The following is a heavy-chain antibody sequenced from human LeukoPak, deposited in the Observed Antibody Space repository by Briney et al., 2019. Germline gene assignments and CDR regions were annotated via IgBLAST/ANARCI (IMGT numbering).Heavy chain of an antibody. CDR2: IYYSGST. V-gene: IGHV4-59*12. Sequence: PSETLSLTCTVSGGSISSYYWSWIRQPPGKGLEWIGYIYYSGSTNYNPSLKSRVTISMDTSKSHFSLQLSSVTAADTAVYYCASSSQEYYDILTGFHDWGQGTLVVVSS. CDR3: ASSSQEYYDILTGFHD. CDR1: GGSISSYY. D-gene: IGHD3-9*01. J-gene: IGHJ1*01.